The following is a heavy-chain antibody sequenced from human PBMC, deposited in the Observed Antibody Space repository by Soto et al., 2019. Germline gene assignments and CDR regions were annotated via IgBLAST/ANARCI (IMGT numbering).Heavy chain of an antibody. J-gene: IGHJ3*02. D-gene: IGHD4-17*01. CDR1: GLTVTGKKY. CDR2: VYDTDGI. V-gene: IGHV3-53*01. Sequence: DVQLVESGGGLIQPGGSPRLSCEASGLTVTGKKYVAWVRQAPGKGLEWVSGVYDTDGIYYADSVKGRFTSSRDNYKTIVYLEMNSLTPDDTAVYYCATWRLREHAYDIWGLGTTVTVSS. CDR3: ATWRLREHAYDI.